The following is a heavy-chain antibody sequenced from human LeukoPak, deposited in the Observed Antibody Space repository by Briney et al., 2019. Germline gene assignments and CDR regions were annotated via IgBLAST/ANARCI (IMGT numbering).Heavy chain of an antibody. J-gene: IGHJ4*02. CDR2: ISSYSTYI. CDR3: AKDMGDYYGSGSYPPETAY. Sequence: GSLRLSFAASGFSFSDYSMNWVRQAPGKGLEWVSFISSYSTYIYYADSLKGRFTISRDNSKNTLSLQMNSLRAEDTAVYYCAKDMGDYYGSGSYPPETAYWGQPTLVTV. V-gene: IGHV3-21*01. CDR1: GFSFSDYS. D-gene: IGHD3-10*01.